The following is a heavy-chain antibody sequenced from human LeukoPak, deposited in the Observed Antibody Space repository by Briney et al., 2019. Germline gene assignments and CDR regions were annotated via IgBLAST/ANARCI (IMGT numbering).Heavy chain of an antibody. CDR1: GDSISSSSSY. V-gene: IGHV4-39*01. CDR3: GRMISANFYFYYGMDV. J-gene: IGHJ6*02. D-gene: IGHD4/OR15-4a*01. Sequence: SETLSLTCTVSGDSISSSSSYWGWIRQPPGKGLEWIGSISYGGNTYYNPSLKSRVSTSVDTSKNQFSLKLSSVTAADTAVYYCGRMISANFYFYYGMDVWGQGTTVTVSS. CDR2: ISYGGNT.